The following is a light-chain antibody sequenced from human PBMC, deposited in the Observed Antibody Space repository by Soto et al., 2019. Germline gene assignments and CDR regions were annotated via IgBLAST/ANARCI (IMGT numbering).Light chain of an antibody. V-gene: IGKV1-5*03. J-gene: IGKJ1*01. CDR2: KAS. Sequence: DIQMTQSPSTLSGSVGDRVTITCRASQTISSWLAWYQQKPGKAPKLLIYKASTLKSGVPSRFSGSGSGTEFTLTISILQTDDFATYYCQHYNSYSEALGQGTKVELK. CDR3: QHYNSYSEA. CDR1: QTISSW.